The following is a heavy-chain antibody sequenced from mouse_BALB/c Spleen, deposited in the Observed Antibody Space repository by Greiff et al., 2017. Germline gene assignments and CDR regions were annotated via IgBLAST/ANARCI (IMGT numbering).Heavy chain of an antibody. CDR1: GFNIKDTY. D-gene: IGHD2-4*01. Sequence: EVQLQQSGAELVKPGASVKLSCTASGFNIKDTYMHWVKQRPEQGLEWIGRIDPANGNTKYDPKFQGKATITADTSSNTAYLQLSSLTSEDTAVYYCAAIYYDYDNYAMDEWGQGTSVTVSS. CDR3: AAIYYDYDNYAMDE. J-gene: IGHJ4*01. V-gene: IGHV14-3*02. CDR2: IDPANGNT.